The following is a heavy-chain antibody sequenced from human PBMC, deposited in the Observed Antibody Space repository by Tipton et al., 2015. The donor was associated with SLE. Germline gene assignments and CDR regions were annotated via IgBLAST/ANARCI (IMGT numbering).Heavy chain of an antibody. CDR2: IYYSGST. Sequence: TLSLTCTVSGGSISSSSYYWGWIRQPPGKGLEWIGSIYYSGSTYYNPSLKSRVTISVDTSKNQFSLKLSSVTAADTAVYYCARAGGFLQWLTGNFDYWGQGALVTVSS. CDR1: GGSISSSSYY. J-gene: IGHJ4*02. V-gene: IGHV4-39*07. D-gene: IGHD3-3*01. CDR3: ARAGGFLQWLTGNFDY.